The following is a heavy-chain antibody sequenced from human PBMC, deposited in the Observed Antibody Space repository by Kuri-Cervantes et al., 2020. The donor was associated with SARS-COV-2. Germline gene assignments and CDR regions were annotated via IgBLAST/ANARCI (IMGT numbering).Heavy chain of an antibody. CDR1: GYSISSGYY. Sequence: SETLSLTCTVSGYSISSGYYWGWIRQPPGKGLEWIGSIYYSGSTYYNPSLKSRVTISVDTSKNQFSLKLSSVTAADTAVYYCARQRGRYYYYYMDVWGKGTTVTVSS. J-gene: IGHJ6*03. D-gene: IGHD6-25*01. V-gene: IGHV4-38-2*02. CDR2: IYYSGST. CDR3: ARQRGRYYYYYMDV.